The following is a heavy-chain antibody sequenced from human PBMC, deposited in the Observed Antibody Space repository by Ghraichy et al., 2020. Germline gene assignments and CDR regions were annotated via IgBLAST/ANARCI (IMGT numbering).Heavy chain of an antibody. CDR2: ISGSGGST. V-gene: IGHV3-23*01. CDR1: GFTFSSYA. D-gene: IGHD3-9*01. J-gene: IGHJ6*02. Sequence: GGSLRLSCAASGFTFSSYAMSWVRQAPGKGLEWVSAISGSGGSTYYADSVKGRFTISRDNSKNTLYLQMNSLRAEDTAVYYCAKDPPDYDILTGYYREGMDVWGQGTTVTVSS. CDR3: AKDPPDYDILTGYYREGMDV.